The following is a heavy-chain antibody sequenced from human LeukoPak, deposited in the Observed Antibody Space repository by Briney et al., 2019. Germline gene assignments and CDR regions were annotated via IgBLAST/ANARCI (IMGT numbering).Heavy chain of an antibody. CDR3: AAEGGLWFGELPGPLRY. Sequence: PGGSLRLSCAASGFTFSSYWMTWVRQAPGKGLEWVANIKQDGSEEYYVDSVKGRFTISRDNAKNSLYLQMNSLRAEDTAVYYCAAEGGLWFGELPGPLRYWGQGTLVTVSS. CDR2: IKQDGSEE. J-gene: IGHJ4*02. CDR1: GFTFSSYW. D-gene: IGHD3-10*01. V-gene: IGHV3-7*01.